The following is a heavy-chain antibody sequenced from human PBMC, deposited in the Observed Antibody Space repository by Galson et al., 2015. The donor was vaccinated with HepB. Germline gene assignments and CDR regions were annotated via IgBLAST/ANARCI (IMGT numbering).Heavy chain of an antibody. J-gene: IGHJ3*02. CDR1: GDSVSSNSAA. V-gene: IGHV6-1*01. Sequence: CAISGDSVSSNSAAWNWIRQSPSRGLEWLGRTYYRSKWYNDYAVSVKSRITINPDTSKNQFSLQLNSVTPEDTAVYYCARDPGWGYCSGGSCSAFDIWGQGTMVTVSS. CDR2: TYYRSKWYN. CDR3: ARDPGWGYCSGGSCSAFDI. D-gene: IGHD2-15*01.